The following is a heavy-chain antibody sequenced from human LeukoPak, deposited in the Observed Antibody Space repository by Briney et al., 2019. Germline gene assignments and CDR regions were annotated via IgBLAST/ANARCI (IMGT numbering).Heavy chain of an antibody. J-gene: IGHJ4*02. Sequence: GGSLRLSCTVSGFTVSSNSMSWVRQAPGKGLEWVSFIYISVTHYSDSVKGRFTISRDNSRNTLFLQMHSLRAEDTAVYYCARRAGAYSHPYDYWGQGTLVTVSS. CDR3: ARRAGAYSHPYDY. CDR1: GFTVSSNS. D-gene: IGHD4/OR15-4a*01. V-gene: IGHV3-53*01. CDR2: IYISVT.